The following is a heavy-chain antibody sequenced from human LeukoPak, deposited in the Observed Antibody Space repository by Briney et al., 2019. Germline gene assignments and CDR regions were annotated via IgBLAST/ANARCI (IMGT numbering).Heavy chain of an antibody. CDR2: IIPIFGTA. J-gene: IGHJ4*02. Sequence: GASVKVSCKASGGTFSSYAISWVRQAPGQGLEWMGGIIPIFGTANYAQKFQGRVTITADESTSTAYMELSSLRSEDTAVYYCARSGIAVAGTFDYWGQGTLVTVSS. V-gene: IGHV1-69*13. CDR1: GGTFSSYA. D-gene: IGHD6-19*01. CDR3: ARSGIAVAGTFDY.